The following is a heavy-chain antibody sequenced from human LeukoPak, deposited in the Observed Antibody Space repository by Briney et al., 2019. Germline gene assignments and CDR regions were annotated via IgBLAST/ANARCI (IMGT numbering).Heavy chain of an antibody. J-gene: IGHJ4*02. Sequence: SVKVSCKASGGTFSSYAISWVRQAPGQGLEWMGGIIPIFGTANYAQKFQGRVTITADESTSTAYMELSSLRSEDTAVYYCASLLVGATNGSYWGQGTLVTVSS. V-gene: IGHV1-69*01. CDR3: ASLLVGATNGSY. CDR2: IIPIFGTA. CDR1: GGTFSSYA. D-gene: IGHD1-26*01.